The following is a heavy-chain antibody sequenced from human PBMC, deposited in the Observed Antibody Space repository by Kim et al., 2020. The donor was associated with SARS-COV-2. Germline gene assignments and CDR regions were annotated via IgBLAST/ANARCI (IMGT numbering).Heavy chain of an antibody. J-gene: IGHJ4*02. CDR3: AKTPWGFGELLYSHFDY. Sequence: GGSLRLSCAASGFTFSSYAMSWVRQAPGKGLEWVSAISGSGGSTYYADSVKGRFTISRDNSKNTLYLQMNSLRAEDTAVYYCAKTPWGFGELLYSHFDYWGQGTLVTVSS. CDR2: ISGSGGST. D-gene: IGHD3-10*01. CDR1: GFTFSSYA. V-gene: IGHV3-23*01.